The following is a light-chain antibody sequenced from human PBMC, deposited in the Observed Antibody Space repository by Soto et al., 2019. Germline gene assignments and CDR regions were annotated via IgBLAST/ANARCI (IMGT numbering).Light chain of an antibody. CDR1: SGHSSYA. J-gene: IGLJ2*01. V-gene: IGLV4-69*01. Sequence: QSVLTQSPSASASLGASVKLTCTLSSGHSSYAIAWHQQQPEKGPRYLMKLSSDGSHSKGDGIPDRFSGSSSGAARYLTISSLQSEDGADYYCQTWDTGARVVFGGGTKVTVL. CDR3: QTWDTGARVV. CDR2: LSSDGSH.